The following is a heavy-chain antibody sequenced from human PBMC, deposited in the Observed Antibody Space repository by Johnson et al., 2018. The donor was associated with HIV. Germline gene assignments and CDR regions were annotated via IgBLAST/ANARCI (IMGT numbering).Heavy chain of an antibody. D-gene: IGHD3-16*02. V-gene: IGHV3-20*04. CDR1: GFTFDDYG. CDR3: ARGPIADDAFDI. CDR2: ISWNSGSI. Sequence: EVQLVESGGGVVRPGGSLRLSCAASGFTFDDYGMHWVRQAPGKGLEWVSGISWNSGSIGYADSVKGRFTISRDNAKNTLYLQMNSLRAEDTAVYFCARGPIADDAFDIWGQGTMVTVSS. J-gene: IGHJ3*02.